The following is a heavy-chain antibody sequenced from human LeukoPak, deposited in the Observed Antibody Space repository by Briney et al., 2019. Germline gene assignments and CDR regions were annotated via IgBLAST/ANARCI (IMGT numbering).Heavy chain of an antibody. CDR3: ARAVGATGDY. CDR1: GGSISSPNW. Sequence: ASETLSLTCAVSGGSISSPNWWSWVRPPPQKGLEWIGEISHTGSTNYNPSLKSRVTISVDKSKNQFSLKLSSVTAADTALYYCARAVGATGDYWGQGTLVTVSS. J-gene: IGHJ4*02. V-gene: IGHV4-4*02. D-gene: IGHD1-26*01. CDR2: ISHTGST.